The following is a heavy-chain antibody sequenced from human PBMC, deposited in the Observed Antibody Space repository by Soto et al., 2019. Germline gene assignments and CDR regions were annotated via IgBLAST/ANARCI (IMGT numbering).Heavy chain of an antibody. CDR3: TRGSDWYYY. CDR2: INHSGST. D-gene: IGHD6-19*01. J-gene: IGHJ4*02. CDR1: GGSFSGYY. Sequence: SETLSLTCAVYGGSFSGYYWSWMRQPPGKGLEWIGEINHSGSTNYNPSLKSRVTISVDMSKNQFSLNLSSVTAADTAVYYCTRGSDWYYYWGQGTLVTVSS. V-gene: IGHV4-34*01.